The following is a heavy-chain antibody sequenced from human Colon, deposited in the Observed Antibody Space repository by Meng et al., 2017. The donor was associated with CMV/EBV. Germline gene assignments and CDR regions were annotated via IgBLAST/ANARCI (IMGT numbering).Heavy chain of an antibody. CDR3: ARVSTTAAEYYGLDV. Sequence: SETLSLTCAVSGGSITSSSYYWGWISQPPGKGLEWIGNVYYSGSTYYSPSLKSRVTMSADTSKNHFSLRLTSVTAADTAVYYCARVSTTAAEYYGLDVWGQGTTVTVSS. J-gene: IGHJ6*02. CDR1: GGSITSSSYY. V-gene: IGHV4-39*07. CDR2: VYYSGST. D-gene: IGHD6-25*01.